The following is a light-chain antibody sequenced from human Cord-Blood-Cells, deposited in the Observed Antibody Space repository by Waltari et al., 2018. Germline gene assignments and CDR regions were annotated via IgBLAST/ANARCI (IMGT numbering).Light chain of an antibody. V-gene: IGKV3-11*01. CDR2: DAS. J-gene: IGKJ5*01. CDR1: QSVSSY. CDR3: QQANSFPIT. Sequence: EIVLTQSPATLFLSPGERATLSCRASQSVSSYLAWYQQKPGQAPRLLIYDASNRATGIPARFSGSGSRTDFTLTISSLEPEDFATYYCQQANSFPITFGQGTRLEIK.